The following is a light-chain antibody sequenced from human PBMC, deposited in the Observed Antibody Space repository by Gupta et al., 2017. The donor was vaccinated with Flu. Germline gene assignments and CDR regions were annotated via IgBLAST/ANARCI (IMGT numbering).Light chain of an antibody. V-gene: IGLV3-21*03. CDR1: NIGRNT. J-gene: IGLJ2*01. Sequence: GKTATIVCGEDNIGRNTVQWYQQKPGQAPILVVYDDSARHSGIPERFSDSNSGNTATLTISRVEAGDEADYYCQVWDTRRDLGLFGGGTKLTVL. CDR3: QVWDTRRDLGL. CDR2: DDS.